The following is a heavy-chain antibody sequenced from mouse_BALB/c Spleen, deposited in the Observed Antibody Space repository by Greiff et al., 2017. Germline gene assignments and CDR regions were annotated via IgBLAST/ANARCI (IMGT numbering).Heavy chain of an antibody. CDR3: ARGSFDY. CDR2: IDPANGNT. CDR1: GFNIKDTY. V-gene: IGHV14-3*02. Sequence: DVKLVESGAELVKPGASVKLSCTASGFNIKDTYMHWVKQRPEQGLEWIGRIDPANGNTKYDPKFQGRATITADTSSNTAYLQLSSLTSEDTAVYYCARGSFDYWGQGTTLTVSS. J-gene: IGHJ2*01.